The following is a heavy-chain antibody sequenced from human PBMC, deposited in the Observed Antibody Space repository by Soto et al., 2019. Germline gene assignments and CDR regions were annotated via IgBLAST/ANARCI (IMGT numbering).Heavy chain of an antibody. CDR1: GFSLSTSGVG. J-gene: IGHJ6*02. Sequence: QITLKESGPTLVKPTQTLTLTCTFSGFSLSTSGVGVGWIRQPPGKALEWLALIYWDDDKRYSPSLKSRLTSTKDTSKNQVVHTMTNMDPVDTATYYCAHTMARSSSRGETSTGGMDVWGQGTTVTVSS. D-gene: IGHD6-6*01. CDR2: IYWDDDK. CDR3: AHTMARSSSRGETSTGGMDV. V-gene: IGHV2-5*02.